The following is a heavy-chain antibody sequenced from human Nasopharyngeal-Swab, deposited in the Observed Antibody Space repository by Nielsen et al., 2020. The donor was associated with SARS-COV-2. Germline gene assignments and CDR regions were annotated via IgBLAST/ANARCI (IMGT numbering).Heavy chain of an antibody. CDR1: GFTFSSYA. Sequence: GGSLRLSCAASGFTFSSYAMGWVRQAPGKGLEWVSVTEIGGTTHYADSVKGRFSISRASSTNTLYLQMNNVRAEDTAVYYCARDLGGGYCTTTNCPGSWGQGTLVTVSS. J-gene: IGHJ1*01. CDR3: ARDLGGGYCTTTNCPGS. CDR2: TEIGGTT. V-gene: IGHV3-53*01. D-gene: IGHD2-2*01.